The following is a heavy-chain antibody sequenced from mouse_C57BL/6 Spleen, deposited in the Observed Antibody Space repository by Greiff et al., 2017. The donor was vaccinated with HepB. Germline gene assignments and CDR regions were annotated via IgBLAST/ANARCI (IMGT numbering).Heavy chain of an antibody. CDR1: GYSITSGYY. D-gene: IGHD1-1*01. J-gene: IGHJ2*01. CDR3: ARTTVVATGFDY. Sequence: DVKLQESGPGLVKPSQSLSLTCSVTGYSITSGYYWNWIRQFPGNKLEWMGYISYDGSNNYNPSLKNRISITRDTFKNQFFLKLNSVTTEDTATYYCARTTVVATGFDYWGQGTTLTVSS. V-gene: IGHV3-6*01. CDR2: ISYDGSN.